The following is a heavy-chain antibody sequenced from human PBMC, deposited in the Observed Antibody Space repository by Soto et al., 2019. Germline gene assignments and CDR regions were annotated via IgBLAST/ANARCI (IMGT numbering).Heavy chain of an antibody. V-gene: IGHV5-10-1*01. D-gene: IGHD3-10*01. Sequence: PGESLKISCKGSGYSFTRYWISWVRQMPEKGLEWMGRIDPSDSYTNYGPSFQGHVTMSVDKSTSTAYLQWSSLKASDTAMYYCARMDGLVRGITKNWFDPWGQGTLVTVSS. J-gene: IGHJ5*02. CDR3: ARMDGLVRGITKNWFDP. CDR1: GYSFTRYW. CDR2: IDPSDSYT.